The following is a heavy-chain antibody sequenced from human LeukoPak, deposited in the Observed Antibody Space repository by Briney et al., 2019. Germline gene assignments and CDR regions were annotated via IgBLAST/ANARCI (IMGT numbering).Heavy chain of an antibody. V-gene: IGHV1-69*13. CDR2: IIPIFGTA. Sequence: SVKVSCKASGGTFSSYAISWVRQAPGQGLEWMGGIIPIFGTANYAQRFQGRVTITADESTSTAYMELSSLRSEDTAVYYCARGRHSSSPPYYYYGMDVWGQGTTVTVSS. CDR3: ARGRHSSSPPYYYYGMDV. J-gene: IGHJ6*02. CDR1: GGTFSSYA. D-gene: IGHD6-6*01.